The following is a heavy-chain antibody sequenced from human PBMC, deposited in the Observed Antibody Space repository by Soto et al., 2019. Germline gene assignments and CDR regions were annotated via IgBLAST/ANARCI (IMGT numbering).Heavy chain of an antibody. CDR1: GFTFSNAW. J-gene: IGHJ5*02. CDR3: TTDITIFGVVIKSQQLRFDP. Sequence: EVQLVESGGGLVKPGGSLRLSCAASGFTFSNAWMSWVRQAPGKGLEWVGRIKSKTDGGTTDYAAPVKGRFTISRDDSKNTLYLQMNSLKTEDTAVYYCTTDITIFGVVIKSQQLRFDPWGQGTLVTVSS. V-gene: IGHV3-15*01. D-gene: IGHD3-3*01. CDR2: IKSKTDGGTT.